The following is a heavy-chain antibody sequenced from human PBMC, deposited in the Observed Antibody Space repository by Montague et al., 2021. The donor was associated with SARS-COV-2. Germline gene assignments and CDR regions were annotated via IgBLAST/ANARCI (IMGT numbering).Heavy chain of an antibody. CDR1: GLTVRSYA. D-gene: IGHD2-15*01. J-gene: IGHJ4*02. Sequence: SLRLSCAASGLTVRSYAMSWVRQAPGKGLEWVSLIHSGGITTYHADSVKGRFTISRDNSKNTLYLQMDSLRVEDTAVYYCAKCTPEAAPENWGQGTLVTVSS. CDR3: AKCTPEAAPEN. CDR2: IHSGGITT. V-gene: IGHV3-23*03.